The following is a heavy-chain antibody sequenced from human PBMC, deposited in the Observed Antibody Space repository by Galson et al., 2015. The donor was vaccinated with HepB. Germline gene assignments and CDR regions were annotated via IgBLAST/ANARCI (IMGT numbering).Heavy chain of an antibody. CDR3: ARDSQPRYYGDYGRGYYYYAMDV. D-gene: IGHD4-17*01. Sequence: TLSLTCTVSGRSISSGDYYWTWIRQLPGKGLEWIGCISYSGSAYYNPSLRSRLTISVDTSKRQFSLKLNSVTAADTAVYYCARDSQPRYYGDYGRGYYYYAMDVWGRGTTVTVSS. CDR2: ISYSGSA. CDR1: GRSISSGDYY. J-gene: IGHJ6*02. V-gene: IGHV4-31*03.